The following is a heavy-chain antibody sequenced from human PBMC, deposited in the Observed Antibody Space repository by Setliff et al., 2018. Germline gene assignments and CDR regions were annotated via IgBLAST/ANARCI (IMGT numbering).Heavy chain of an antibody. CDR3: ARYTPKLPELGIYGWFDY. CDR1: GASLSSGTYY. J-gene: IGHJ4*02. CDR2: IYYRGDT. D-gene: IGHD7-27*01. Sequence: PSETLSLTCTVSGASLSSGTYYWGWIRQPPGKGLEWIGRIYYRGDTYYNASLKGRLTISVDTAQNQFSLRLTSVTAADTAVYYCARYTPKLPELGIYGWFDYWGQGTPVTVSS. V-gene: IGHV4-39*01.